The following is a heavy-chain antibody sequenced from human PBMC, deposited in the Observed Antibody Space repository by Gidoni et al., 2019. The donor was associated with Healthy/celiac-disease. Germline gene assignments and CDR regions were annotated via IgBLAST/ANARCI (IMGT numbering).Heavy chain of an antibody. V-gene: IGHV3-23*04. D-gene: IGHD3-3*01. CDR2: SSGSGGST. J-gene: IGHJ4*02. CDR3: AKGHTIFGVSDGVDY. CDR1: GFPFSSYA. Sequence: EVQLVESGGGLVQPGGSLRLSCAASGFPFSSYAMSWVRQAPGKGLEWVSASSGSGGSTYYADSVKGRFTISRDNSKNTLYLQMNSLRAEDTAVYYCAKGHTIFGVSDGVDYWGQGTLVTVSS.